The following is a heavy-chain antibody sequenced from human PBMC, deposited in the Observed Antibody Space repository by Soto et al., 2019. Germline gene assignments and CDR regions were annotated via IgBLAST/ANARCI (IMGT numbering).Heavy chain of an antibody. J-gene: IGHJ5*02. V-gene: IGHV5-51*01. CDR3: ARLVNCSSTSCPWGWFDP. CDR2: IYPDDSDT. D-gene: IGHD2-2*01. CDR1: GYSFTSYW. Sequence: GESLKISCKGSGYSFTSYWIGWVRQMPGKGLEWMGIIYPDDSDTSYSPSFQGQVTISADKSISTACLHWSSLKASDTAMYYCARLVNCSSTSCPWGWFDPWGQGTLVTVSS.